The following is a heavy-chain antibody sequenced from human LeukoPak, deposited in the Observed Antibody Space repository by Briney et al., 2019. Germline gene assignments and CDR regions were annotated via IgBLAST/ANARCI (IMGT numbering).Heavy chain of an antibody. CDR1: GYRFTSYW. J-gene: IGHJ6*03. CDR3: ARQSGDYSYYYYMDV. V-gene: IGHV5-51*01. Sequence: GESLKISCKGSGYRFTSYWIGWVRQKPGKGLEWMGIIYPGDSDTRYSPSFRGQVTISADKCISTAYLQWSSLKASDTTMSYCARQSGDYSYYYYMDVWGKGTTVTISS. CDR2: IYPGDSDT. D-gene: IGHD2-21*02.